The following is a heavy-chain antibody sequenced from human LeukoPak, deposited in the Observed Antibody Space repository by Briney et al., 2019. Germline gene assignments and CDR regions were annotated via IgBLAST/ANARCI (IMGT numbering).Heavy chain of an antibody. CDR2: IIPIFGTA. D-gene: IGHD1-26*01. J-gene: IGHJ6*02. CDR3: ARDPEEHYYYGMDV. Sequence: KVSCXXXXGTXSSYAXSWVRQAPGQGLEWMGGIIPIFGTANYAQKFQGRVTITADESTSTAYMELSSLRSEDTAVYYCARDPEEHYYYGMDVWGQGTTVTVSS. V-gene: IGHV1-69*01. CDR1: XGTXSSYA.